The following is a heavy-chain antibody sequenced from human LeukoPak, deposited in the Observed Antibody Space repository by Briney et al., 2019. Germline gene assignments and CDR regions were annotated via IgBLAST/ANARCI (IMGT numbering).Heavy chain of an antibody. CDR3: AKDLDCSSTSCYPDY. V-gene: IGHV3-23*01. CDR2: ISGSGGST. CDR1: EFTFSSYA. J-gene: IGHJ4*02. D-gene: IGHD2-2*01. Sequence: GGSLRLSCAASEFTFSSYAMTWVRQAPGKGLEWVSAISGSGGSTYYADSVKGRFTISRDNSKNTLYLRMNSLRAEDTAVYYCAKDLDCSSTSCYPDYWGQGTLVTVSS.